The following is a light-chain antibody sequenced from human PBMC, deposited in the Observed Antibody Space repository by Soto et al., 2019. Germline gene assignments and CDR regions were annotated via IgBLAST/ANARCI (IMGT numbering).Light chain of an antibody. V-gene: IGKV1-33*01. CDR1: QDISNY. Sequence: DLQMTQSPSSLSASVGDRVTITCQARQDISNYLNWYQQKPGKAPKLLIYDASNLETGVPSRFSGSGSGTDFTFTISSLQPEDIATYYCQQYDNLSWTFGQGTKVEIK. CDR2: DAS. J-gene: IGKJ1*01. CDR3: QQYDNLSWT.